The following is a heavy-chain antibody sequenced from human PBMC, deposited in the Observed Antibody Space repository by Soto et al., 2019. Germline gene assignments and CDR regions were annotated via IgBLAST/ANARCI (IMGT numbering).Heavy chain of an antibody. CDR3: AIDKGYCSSTSCYYDYYMDV. CDR2: ISSSSDNI. V-gene: IGHV3-48*01. D-gene: IGHD2-2*01. J-gene: IGHJ6*03. Sequence: EVQLVESGGGLVQPGGSPRLSCAASGFVFSSYHMNWVRQAPGKGLEWISYISSSSDNIYYADSVRGRFTISRDNAKNSLYLQMNSLRAEDTAVYYCAIDKGYCSSTSCYYDYYMDVWGKGTTVTVSS. CDR1: GFVFSSYH.